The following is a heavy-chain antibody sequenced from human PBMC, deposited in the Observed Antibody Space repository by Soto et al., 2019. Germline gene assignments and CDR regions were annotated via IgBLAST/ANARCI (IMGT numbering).Heavy chain of an antibody. CDR3: AMVDVYVTPSPQDV. CDR2: INTYNGNT. J-gene: IGHJ6*02. V-gene: IGHV1-18*01. Sequence: QVQLVQSGAEVKSPGASVKVSCKASGYTFTRYGIGWARQAPGQGLEWMGWINTYNGNTNYARNVQGRVTLTTDTSTSTAYMELRSLRSNDTAIYYCAMVDVYVTPSPQDVWGQGTTVIVSS. D-gene: IGHD3-16*01. CDR1: GYTFTRYG.